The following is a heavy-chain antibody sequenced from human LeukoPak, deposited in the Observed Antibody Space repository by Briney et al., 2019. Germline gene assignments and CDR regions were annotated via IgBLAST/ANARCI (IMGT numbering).Heavy chain of an antibody. CDR1: GFPFSSYA. J-gene: IGHJ4*02. CDR2: ISGSGGST. CDR3: ASGPIVGATTSFDY. Sequence: GSLRLSCAASGFPFSSYAMSWVRQAPGKGLEWVSAISGSGGSTYYADSVKGRFTISRDNSKNTLYLQMNSLRAEDTAVYYCASGPIVGATTSFDYWGQGTLVTVSS. D-gene: IGHD1-26*01. V-gene: IGHV3-23*01.